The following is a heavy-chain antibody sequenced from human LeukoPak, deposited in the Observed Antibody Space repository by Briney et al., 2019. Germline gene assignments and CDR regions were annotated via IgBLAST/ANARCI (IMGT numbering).Heavy chain of an antibody. CDR1: GFTFSNAW. D-gene: IGHD5-12*01. CDR3: TIDRAMATTGQQFDY. Sequence: KPGGSLRLSCAASGFTFSNAWMSWVRQAPGKGLEWVGHIKSKTNGGTADYAAPVKGRFTISRDDSKNTLYLQINSLKTEDTAVYYCTIDRAMATTGQQFDYWGQGTLVTVSS. J-gene: IGHJ4*02. CDR2: IKSKTNGGTA. V-gene: IGHV3-15*05.